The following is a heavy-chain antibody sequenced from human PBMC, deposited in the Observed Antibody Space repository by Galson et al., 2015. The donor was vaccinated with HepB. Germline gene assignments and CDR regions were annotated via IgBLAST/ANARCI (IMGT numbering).Heavy chain of an antibody. J-gene: IGHJ5*02. V-gene: IGHV3-48*01. CDR1: GFTFRSYA. Sequence: SLRLSCAASGFTFRSYAMNWVRQAPGKGLEWVSYISARNTTIYYADSVKGRFTIPRDNAKNSLYLQMNSLRAEDTAVYFCARDPNPTWGQGTLVTVSS. CDR2: ISARNTTI. CDR3: ARDPNPT.